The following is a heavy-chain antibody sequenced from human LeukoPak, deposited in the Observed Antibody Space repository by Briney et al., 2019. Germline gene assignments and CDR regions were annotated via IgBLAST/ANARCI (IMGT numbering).Heavy chain of an antibody. CDR1: GFTFSSYG. CDR2: IRYDGSNK. V-gene: IGHV3-30*02. Sequence: PGGSLRLSCAASGFTFSSYGMHWVRQAPGKGLEWVAFIRYDGSNKYYADSVKGRFTISRDNSENTLYLQMNSLRAEDTAVYYCAKVGKSSSWYDAFDIWGQGTMVTVSS. J-gene: IGHJ3*02. D-gene: IGHD6-13*01. CDR3: AKVGKSSSWYDAFDI.